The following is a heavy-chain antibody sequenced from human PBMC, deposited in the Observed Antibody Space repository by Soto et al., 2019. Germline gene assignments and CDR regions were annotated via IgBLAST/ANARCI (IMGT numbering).Heavy chain of an antibody. CDR2: IRGDDINT. D-gene: IGHD2-2*01. Sequence: GGSLRLSCAASGFTASSSAMNWLRQAPGKGLEWVSVIRGDDINTYYADSVKGRFTISRDNSKNTLYLQMNSLRAEDAAVYYCARGSSTLTRHFAYWGQGALVTVSS. J-gene: IGHJ4*02. V-gene: IGHV3-23*01. CDR3: ARGSSTLTRHFAY. CDR1: GFTASSSA.